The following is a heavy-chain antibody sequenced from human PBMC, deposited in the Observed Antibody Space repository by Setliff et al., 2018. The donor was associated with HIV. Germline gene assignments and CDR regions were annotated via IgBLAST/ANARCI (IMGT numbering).Heavy chain of an antibody. CDR1: GGTFSSYA. CDR3: ARGWELNV. Sequence: SVKVSCKASGGTFSSYAISWVRQTPGQGLEWMGGIIAISGTPNYAQKFQGRVTMTTDTSTSTAYMELRSLRSDDTAVYYCARGWELNVWGQGTPVTVSS. D-gene: IGHD1-26*01. CDR2: IIAISGTP. V-gene: IGHV1-69*05. J-gene: IGHJ4*02.